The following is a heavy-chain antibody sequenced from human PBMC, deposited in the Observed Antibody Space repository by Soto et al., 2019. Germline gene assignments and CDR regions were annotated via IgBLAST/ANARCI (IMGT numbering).Heavy chain of an antibody. Sequence: GGSLRLSCAASGFTFSDYQMSWIRQAPGKGLEWVSYISSSGDITYYADSVKGRFTISRDNAKNSLYLQMNSLRAEDTAVYYCARDLGYYASSGYFDYWGQGTLVTVSS. CDR2: ISSSGDIT. D-gene: IGHD3-22*01. V-gene: IGHV3-11*01. CDR1: GFTFSDYQ. CDR3: ARDLGYYASSGYFDY. J-gene: IGHJ4*02.